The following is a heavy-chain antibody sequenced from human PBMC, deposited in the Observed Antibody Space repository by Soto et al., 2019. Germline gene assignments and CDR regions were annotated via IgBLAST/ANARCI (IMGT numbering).Heavy chain of an antibody. CDR2: IWYDGSYK. V-gene: IGHV3-33*01. Sequence: AGGSLRLSCAASGLTFSNFGLHWVRQAPGKGLEWVSIIWYDGSYKYYADSVKGRFTISRDSSTDTLHLQMNNLRAEDTAVYYCVTDRGKLPSDYWGQGTPVTVSS. CDR3: VTDRGKLPSDY. J-gene: IGHJ4*02. CDR1: GLTFSNFG.